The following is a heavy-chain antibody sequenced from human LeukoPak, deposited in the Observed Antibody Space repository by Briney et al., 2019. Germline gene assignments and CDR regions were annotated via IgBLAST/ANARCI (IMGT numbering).Heavy chain of an antibody. D-gene: IGHD2-21*02. CDR1: GYTFTSYY. J-gene: IGHJ4*02. CDR2: INPSGGST. Sequence: ASVKVSCKASGYTFTSYYMHWVRQAPGQGLEWMGIINPSGGSTSYAQKFQGRVTMTRDMSTSTVYMELSSLSSEDTAVYYCAREQVVTAILADWGQGTLVTVSS. CDR3: AREQVVTAILAD. V-gene: IGHV1-46*01.